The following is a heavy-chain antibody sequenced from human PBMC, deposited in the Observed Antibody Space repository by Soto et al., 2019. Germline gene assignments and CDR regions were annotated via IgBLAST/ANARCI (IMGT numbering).Heavy chain of an antibody. CDR1: GGSISSGGYY. CDR2: IYDSGST. Sequence: SETLSLTGTVSGGSISSGGYYWSWIRQHPGKGLEWIGYIYDSGSTYYNPSLKSRVTISVDTSKNQFSLKLSSVTAADTAVYYCARTSVTTYWFDPWGQGTLVTVSS. V-gene: IGHV4-31*03. J-gene: IGHJ5*02. D-gene: IGHD4-17*01. CDR3: ARTSVTTYWFDP.